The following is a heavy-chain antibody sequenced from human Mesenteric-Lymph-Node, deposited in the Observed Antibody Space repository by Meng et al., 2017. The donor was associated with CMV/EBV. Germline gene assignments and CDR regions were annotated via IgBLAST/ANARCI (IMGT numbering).Heavy chain of an antibody. CDR3: AKDRAGSSFYGMDV. CDR1: GLTFDDYA. V-gene: IGHV3-9*01. CDR2: ISWNSGNI. Sequence: SLKISCAASGLTFDDYAMHWVRQAPGKGLEWVSGISWNSGNIGYADSVKGRFTISRDNAKNSLYLQMNSLRAEDTALYYCAKDRAGSSFYGMDVWVQGTTVTVSS. D-gene: IGHD6-13*01. J-gene: IGHJ6*02.